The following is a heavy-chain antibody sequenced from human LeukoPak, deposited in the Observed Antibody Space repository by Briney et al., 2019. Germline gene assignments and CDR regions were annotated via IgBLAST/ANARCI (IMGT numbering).Heavy chain of an antibody. V-gene: IGHV3-30*18. Sequence: PGGSLRLSCAASGFTFSSYGMHWVRQAPGKGLEGVAVISYDGSKKYYADSVKGRFTISRGNSKNTLYLQMNSLRAEDTAVYSCAKDRNYYYYDTSGYLDYWGQATLVTVSS. J-gene: IGHJ4*02. CDR1: GFTFSSYG. D-gene: IGHD3-22*01. CDR3: AKDRNYYYYDTSGYLDY. CDR2: ISYDGSKK.